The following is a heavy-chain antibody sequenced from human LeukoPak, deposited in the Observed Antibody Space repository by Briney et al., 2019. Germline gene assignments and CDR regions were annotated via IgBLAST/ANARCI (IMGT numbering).Heavy chain of an antibody. CDR3: TKGDSSDWFPFFDY. D-gene: IGHD3-22*01. Sequence: PGGSLRLSCAASGFTFDGYAMHWVRQAPGKGLEWVSLISWDGGATYYADSVKRRFTISRDNSKNSLYLQMNSLRAEDTALYYCTKGDSSDWFPFFDYWGQGTLVTVSS. J-gene: IGHJ4*02. CDR2: ISWDGGAT. CDR1: GFTFDGYA. V-gene: IGHV3-43D*03.